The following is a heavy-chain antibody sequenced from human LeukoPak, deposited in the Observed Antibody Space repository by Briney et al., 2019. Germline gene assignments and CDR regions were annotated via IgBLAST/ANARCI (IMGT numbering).Heavy chain of an antibody. J-gene: IGHJ3*02. CDR1: GYTFTTYG. D-gene: IGHD3-10*01. CDR3: ARERGSESYWDAFDI. V-gene: IGHV1-18*01. CDR2: IRSDNGNT. Sequence: ASVKVSCQASGYTFTTYGITWVRQAPGQGLEWMGWIRSDNGNTDYAQNLQGRVAMTTDTSTSTVYMELRSLRSDDTAVYYCARERGSESYWDAFDIWGQGTMVTVSS.